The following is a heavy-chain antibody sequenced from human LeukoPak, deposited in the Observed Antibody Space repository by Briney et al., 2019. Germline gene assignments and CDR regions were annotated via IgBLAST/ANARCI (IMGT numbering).Heavy chain of an antibody. CDR2: INEDGSTT. V-gene: IGHV3-74*01. CDR1: GFTFTSYW. CDR3: VRDLGGRSGH. Sequence: HAGGSLRLSCAASGFTFTSYWMHWVRQAPGKGLVWVSRINEDGSTTNYADSVKGRSTIFRDNAKNTLYLQMNSLRAEDTAVYYCVRDLGGRSGHWGQGTLVTVSS. J-gene: IGHJ4*02. D-gene: IGHD1-26*01.